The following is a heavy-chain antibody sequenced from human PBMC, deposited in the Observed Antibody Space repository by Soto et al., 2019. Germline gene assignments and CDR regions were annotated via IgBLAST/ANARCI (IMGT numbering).Heavy chain of an antibody. CDR1: GYTFTSYY. J-gene: IGHJ5*02. D-gene: IGHD5-18*01. CDR2: INPSGGST. Sequence: QVQLVQSGAEVKKPGASVKVSCKASGYTFTSYYMHWVRQAPGQGLEWMGIINPSGGSTSNAQKFQGRVTMTRDTSKSTVYMELSSVRSEDTAVYYCARVYPSDTRYGYVGNNWFDPWGQGTLVSVSS. CDR3: ARVYPSDTRYGYVGNNWFDP. V-gene: IGHV1-46*03.